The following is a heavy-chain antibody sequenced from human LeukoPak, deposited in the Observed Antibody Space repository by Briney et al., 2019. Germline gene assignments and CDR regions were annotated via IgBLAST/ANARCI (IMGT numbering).Heavy chain of an antibody. D-gene: IGHD3-10*01. CDR1: GFTFSSYA. Sequence: PGGSLRLSCAASGFTFSSYAMSWVRQAPGKRLEWVSAISGSGGSPYYADSVKGRFTISRDNSKNTLYLKMNSLRAEDTAVYYCAKDMVRGVFDYWGQGTLVTVSS. CDR3: AKDMVRGVFDY. CDR2: ISGSGGSP. V-gene: IGHV3-23*01. J-gene: IGHJ4*02.